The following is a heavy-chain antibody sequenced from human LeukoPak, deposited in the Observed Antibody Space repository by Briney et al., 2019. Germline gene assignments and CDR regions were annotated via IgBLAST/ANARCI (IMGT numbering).Heavy chain of an antibody. V-gene: IGHV1-18*01. Sequence: ASVTVSCKASGYTFTSYGISWVRQAPGQGLEWMGWISAYNGNTNYAQKLQGRVTMTTDTSTSTAYMELRSLRSDDTAVYYCARGDTSLISTGWYYFDYWGQGTLVTVSS. CDR2: ISAYNGNT. D-gene: IGHD6-19*01. CDR1: GYTFTSYG. J-gene: IGHJ4*02. CDR3: ARGDTSLISTGWYYFDY.